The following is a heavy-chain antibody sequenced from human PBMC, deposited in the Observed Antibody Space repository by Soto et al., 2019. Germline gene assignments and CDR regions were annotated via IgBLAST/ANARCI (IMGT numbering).Heavy chain of an antibody. CDR3: ARDQLRPGILYSLGVLLPEYGL. CDR2: ISPDGSNR. Sequence: GGSLRLSCAASGFTFSTYWMNWVRQTPGKGLMWVSRISPDGSNRGYADSGEGRFTVSRDNAKNTLYLQMHSLRADDTAVYYCARDQLRPGILYSLGVLLPEYGLWGQGTLVTVSS. D-gene: IGHD3-22*01. V-gene: IGHV3-74*01. CDR1: GFTFSTYW. J-gene: IGHJ4*02.